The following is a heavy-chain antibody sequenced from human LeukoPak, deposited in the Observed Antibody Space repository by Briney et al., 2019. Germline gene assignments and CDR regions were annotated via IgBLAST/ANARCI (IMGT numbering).Heavy chain of an antibody. CDR2: IYHSGST. CDR1: GYSISSGYY. D-gene: IGHD4-11*01. V-gene: IGHV4-38-2*02. CDR3: ARVSTVITAGSMDG. Sequence: SETLSLTCTVSGYSISSGYYWGWIRQPPGKGLEWIGSIYHSGSTYYNPSLKSRVTISVDTSKNQFSLKLSSVTAADTAVYYCARVSTVITAGSMDGWGKGTTVTVSS. J-gene: IGHJ6*03.